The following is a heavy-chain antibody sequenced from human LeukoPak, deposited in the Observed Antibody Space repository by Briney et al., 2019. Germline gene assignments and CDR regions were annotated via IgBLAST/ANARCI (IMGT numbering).Heavy chain of an antibody. J-gene: IGHJ4*02. V-gene: IGHV3-66*02. CDR3: ARDLFSGSDY. CDR2: LYSGGTT. D-gene: IGHD6-19*01. CDR1: GFTVSTNY. Sequence: GGTLRLSCAASGFTVSTNYMSWVRQAPGKGLEWVSVLYSGGTTYYADSVKGRFSISKDNYKNTLYLQMNSLRPEDTAVYYCARDLFSGSDYWGQGTLVTVSS.